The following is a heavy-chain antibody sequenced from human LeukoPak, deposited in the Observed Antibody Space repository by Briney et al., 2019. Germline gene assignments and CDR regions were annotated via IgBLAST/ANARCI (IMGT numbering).Heavy chain of an antibody. V-gene: IGHV4-59*01. CDR3: ARGPGSDRLDF. Sequence: PSETLSLTCTVSGGSISRYYWSWIRQPPGKGLEWIGYIYYIGSTNCNPSLKSRVTISVDTSTNQFSVRLNSVTTADTAVYYCARGPGSDRLDFWGQGILVTVSS. D-gene: IGHD1-26*01. J-gene: IGHJ4*02. CDR2: IYYIGST. CDR1: GGSISRYY.